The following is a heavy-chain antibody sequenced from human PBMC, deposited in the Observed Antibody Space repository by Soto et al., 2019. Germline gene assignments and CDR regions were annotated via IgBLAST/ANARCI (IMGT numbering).Heavy chain of an antibody. V-gene: IGHV1-69*06. J-gene: IGHJ4*02. CDR2: IIPLFETA. CDR1: GGTLSHYS. D-gene: IGHD1-26*01. CDR3: ATVGFGEGYYGH. Sequence: GASVQVSCKASGGTLSHYSIRWVRQAPGQGLEWMGGIIPLFETANYAQKFQGRVTITADKTTNTDFMELSSLKSGDTVVYYCATVGFGEGYYGHWGQGTLVTVSS.